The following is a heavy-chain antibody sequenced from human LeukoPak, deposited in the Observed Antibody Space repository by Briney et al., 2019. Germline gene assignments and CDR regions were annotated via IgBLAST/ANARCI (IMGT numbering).Heavy chain of an antibody. CDR1: GFTFSSYA. J-gene: IGHJ4*02. CDR3: ARDPTSSGYSGYTDY. CDR2: ISGSGGST. V-gene: IGHV3-23*01. Sequence: GGSLRLSCAASGFTFSSYAMSWVRQAPGKGLEWVSAISGSGGSTYYADSVKGRFTISRDNSKNTLYLQMNSLRAEDTAVYYCARDPTSSGYSGYTDYWGQGTLVTVSS. D-gene: IGHD5-12*01.